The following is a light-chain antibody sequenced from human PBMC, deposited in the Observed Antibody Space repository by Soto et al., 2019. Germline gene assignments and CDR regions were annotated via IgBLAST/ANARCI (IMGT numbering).Light chain of an antibody. CDR3: CSYAGNSEV. CDR2: EVT. V-gene: IGLV2-23*02. Sequence: QSALTQPASVSGSPGQSITIPCTGTSGDVGSYNLVSWYQQHPGKAPKLLIYEVTERPSVVSNRFSGSKSGNTASLTISGLQPDDEADYYCCSYAGNSEVFGTGTKLTVL. J-gene: IGLJ1*01. CDR1: SGDVGSYNL.